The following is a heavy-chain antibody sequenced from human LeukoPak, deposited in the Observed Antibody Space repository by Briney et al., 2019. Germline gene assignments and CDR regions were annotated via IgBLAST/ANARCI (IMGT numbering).Heavy chain of an antibody. J-gene: IGHJ6*02. CDR2: ISSSSTI. CDR1: GFTFSSYS. CDR3: ARVGGYCSGGSCHYYYYGMDV. Sequence: PGGSLRLFCAASGFTFSSYSVNWVRQAPGKGLEWVSYISSSSTIYYADSVKGRFTISRDNAKNSLYLQMNSLRAEDTAVYYCARVGGYCSGGSCHYYYYGMDVWGQGTTVTVSS. D-gene: IGHD2-15*01. V-gene: IGHV3-48*04.